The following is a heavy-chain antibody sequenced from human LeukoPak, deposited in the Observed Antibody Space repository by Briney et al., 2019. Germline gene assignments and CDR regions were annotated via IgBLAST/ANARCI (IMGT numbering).Heavy chain of an antibody. CDR2: ISSSSSYI. CDR3: AREPGISSSGYYLDAFDI. CDR1: GFTFSSYS. J-gene: IGHJ3*02. V-gene: IGHV3-21*04. D-gene: IGHD3-22*01. Sequence: GGSLRLSCAVSGFTFSSYSMNWVRQAPGKGLEWVSSISSSSSYIYYADSVKGRFTISRDNAKSSLYLQMNSLRAEDTAVYYCAREPGISSSGYYLDAFDIWGQGTMVTVSS.